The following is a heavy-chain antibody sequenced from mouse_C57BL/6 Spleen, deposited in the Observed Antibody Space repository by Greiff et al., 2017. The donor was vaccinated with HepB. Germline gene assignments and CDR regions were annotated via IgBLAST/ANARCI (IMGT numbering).Heavy chain of an antibody. CDR3: ARMDYYGSSSTFGV. CDR1: GFSLSTFGMG. CDR2: IWWDDDK. V-gene: IGHV8-8*01. J-gene: IGHJ1*03. D-gene: IGHD1-1*01. Sequence: QVTLKESGPGILQPSQTLSLTCSFSGFSLSTFGMGVGWIRQPSGKGLEWLAHIWWDDDKYYNPALKSRLTISKDTSKNQVFLKIANVDTADTATYYCARMDYYGSSSTFGVWGTGATVTVSS.